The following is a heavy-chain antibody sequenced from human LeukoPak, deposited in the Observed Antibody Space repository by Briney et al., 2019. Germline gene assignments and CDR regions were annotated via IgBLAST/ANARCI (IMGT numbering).Heavy chain of an antibody. J-gene: IGHJ4*02. V-gene: IGHV3-73*01. Sequence: GGSLRLSCAASGFTFSGSAMHWVRQASGKGLEWVGRIRSKANNYATAYAASVKGRFTISRDDSKNTAYLQMNNLKTEDTTVYYCTRSSVVYWGQGTLVTVSS. CDR2: IRSKANNYAT. CDR1: GFTFSGSA. CDR3: TRSSVVY.